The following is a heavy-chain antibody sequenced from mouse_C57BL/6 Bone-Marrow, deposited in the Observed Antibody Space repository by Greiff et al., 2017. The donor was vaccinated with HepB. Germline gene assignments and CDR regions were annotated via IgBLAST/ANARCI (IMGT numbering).Heavy chain of an antibody. CDR3: ASLCIATVVGSMDY. V-gene: IGHV1-72*01. Sequence: QVQLQQPGAELVKPGASVKLSCKASGYTFTSYWMHWVKQRPGRGLEWIGRIDPNSGGTKYNEKFKSKATLTVDKPSSTAYMQLSSLTSEDSAFYYCASLCIATVVGSMDYWGQGTSVTVSS. J-gene: IGHJ4*01. CDR2: IDPNSGGT. CDR1: GYTFTSYW. D-gene: IGHD1-1*01.